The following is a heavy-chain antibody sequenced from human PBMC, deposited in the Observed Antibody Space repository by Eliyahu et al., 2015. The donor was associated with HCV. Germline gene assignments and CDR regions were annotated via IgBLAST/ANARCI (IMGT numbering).Heavy chain of an antibody. CDR1: GYTXSXXG. V-gene: IGHV1-18*01. CDR3: VRDALWDIMGNTYYFDG. D-gene: IGHD5-12*01. J-gene: IGHJ4*02. Sequence: QVQLVQSGAEVKNSGTSVKVSCKASGYTXSXXGVAWVRXAPGQGLEWMGWVSFYNGNTNYGQKFQGRVTMTTDTSTSTAYMELRSLRSDDTAVYYCVRDALWDIMGNTYYFDGWGQGTLVTVSS. CDR2: VSFYNGNT.